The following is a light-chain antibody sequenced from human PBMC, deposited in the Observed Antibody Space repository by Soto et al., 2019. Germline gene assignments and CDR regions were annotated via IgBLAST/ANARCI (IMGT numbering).Light chain of an antibody. CDR1: SSDLGAYKY. CDR2: EVS. Sequence: QSALTQPASVSGSPGQSITISCAGTSSDLGAYKYVSWYQQHPDKAPKLILYEVSRRPSGVSNRFSGSKSGNTASLTISGLLAEDEADYSCSSYTNTSTLVFGTGTTLTVL. CDR3: SSYTNTSTLV. J-gene: IGLJ1*01. V-gene: IGLV2-14*03.